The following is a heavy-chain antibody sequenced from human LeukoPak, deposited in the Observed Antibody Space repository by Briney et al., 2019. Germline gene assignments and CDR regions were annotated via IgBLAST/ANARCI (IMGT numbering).Heavy chain of an antibody. V-gene: IGHV1-2*02. CDR1: GYTFTGYY. CDR3: ARDLGGGNNGMDY. Sequence: GASVKVSCKASGYTFTGYYMHWVRRAPGQGLEWMGWINPNSGGTNYAQKFQGRVTMTRDTSISTAYMELSRLRSDDTAVYYCARDLGGGNNGMDYWGQGTLVTVSS. J-gene: IGHJ4*02. D-gene: IGHD1/OR15-1a*01. CDR2: INPNSGGT.